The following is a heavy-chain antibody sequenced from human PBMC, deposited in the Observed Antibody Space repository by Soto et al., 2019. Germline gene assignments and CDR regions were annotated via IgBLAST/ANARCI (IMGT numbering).Heavy chain of an antibody. CDR3: ARDHGSSSGLDY. V-gene: IGHV4-31*03. CDR2: IYYSGST. J-gene: IGHJ4*02. CDR1: GGSISSGGYY. D-gene: IGHD6-19*01. Sequence: QVQLQESGPGLVKPSQTLSLTCTVSGGSISSGGYYWSWIRQHPGKGLEWIGYIYYSGSTYYNPSLTSRXXIXVXTSKNQFSLKLSSVTAADTAVYYCARDHGSSSGLDYWGQGTLVTVSS.